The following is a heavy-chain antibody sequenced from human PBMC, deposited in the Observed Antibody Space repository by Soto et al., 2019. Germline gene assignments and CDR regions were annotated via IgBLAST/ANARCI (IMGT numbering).Heavy chain of an antibody. CDR1: GFTFSSYA. J-gene: IGHJ6*03. CDR3: AKDKVGEYYYYYYMDV. CDR2: ISGSGGST. V-gene: IGHV3-23*01. D-gene: IGHD2-2*01. Sequence: PGGSLRLSCAASGFTFSSYAVSWVRQAPGKGLEWVSAISGSGGSTYYADSVKGRFTISRDNSKNTLYLQMNSLRAEDTAVYYCAKDKVGEYYYYYYMDVCGKGTTVTVSS.